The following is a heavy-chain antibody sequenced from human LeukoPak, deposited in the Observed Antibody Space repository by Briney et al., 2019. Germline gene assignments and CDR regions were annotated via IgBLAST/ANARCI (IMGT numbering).Heavy chain of an antibody. CDR3: AKDRAIFGVVTVLDY. V-gene: IGHV3-23*01. CDR1: GFTFSSYG. J-gene: IGHJ4*02. Sequence: GGSLRLSCAASGFTFSSYGMSWVRQAPGKGLEWVSAISGSGGSTFYADSVKGRFTISRDNSKNTLSLQMNSLRAEDTAVYYCAKDRAIFGVVTVLDYWGQGTLVTVSS. CDR2: ISGSGGST. D-gene: IGHD3-3*01.